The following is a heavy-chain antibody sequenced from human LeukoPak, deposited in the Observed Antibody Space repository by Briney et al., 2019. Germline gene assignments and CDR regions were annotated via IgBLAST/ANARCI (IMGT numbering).Heavy chain of an antibody. CDR2: IYYSGST. J-gene: IGHJ2*01. Sequence: PSETLSLTCTDSGGSISSSSYYWGWIRQPPGKGLEWMGSIYYSGSTYYNPSLKSRVTISVDTSKNQFSLKLSSVTAADTAVYYCARHVGITTMIVVYWYFDLWGRGTLVTVSS. CDR1: GGSISSSSYY. CDR3: ARHVGITTMIVVYWYFDL. D-gene: IGHD3-22*01. V-gene: IGHV4-39*01.